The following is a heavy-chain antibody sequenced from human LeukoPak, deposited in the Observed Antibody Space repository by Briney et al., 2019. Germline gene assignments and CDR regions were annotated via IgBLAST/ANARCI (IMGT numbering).Heavy chain of an antibody. CDR2: ISYDGSNK. V-gene: IGHV3-30*18. D-gene: IGHD6-19*01. J-gene: IGHJ6*02. Sequence: GRSLRLSCAASGFTFSSYGMHWVRQAPGKGLEGVAVISYDGSNKYYADSVKGRFTISRDNSKNTLYLQMNSLRAEDTAVYYCAKDRGSEQWLFYYYYGMDVWGQGTTVTVSS. CDR1: GFTFSSYG. CDR3: AKDRGSEQWLFYYYYGMDV.